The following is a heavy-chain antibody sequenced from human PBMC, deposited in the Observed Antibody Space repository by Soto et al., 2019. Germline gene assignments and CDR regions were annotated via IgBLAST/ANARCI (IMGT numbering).Heavy chain of an antibody. Sequence: GGSLRLSCAASGFTFSSYSMNWVRQAPGKGLEWVSSISSSSSYIYYADSVKGRFTISRDNAKNSLYLQMNSLRAEDTAVYYCARVKGSSTILVAFDIWGQGTMVTVSS. CDR1: GFTFSSYS. D-gene: IGHD2-2*01. CDR2: ISSSSSYI. V-gene: IGHV3-21*01. J-gene: IGHJ3*02. CDR3: ARVKGSSTILVAFDI.